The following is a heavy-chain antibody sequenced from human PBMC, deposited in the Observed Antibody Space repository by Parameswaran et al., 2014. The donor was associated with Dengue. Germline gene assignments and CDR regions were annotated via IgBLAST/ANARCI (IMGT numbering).Heavy chain of an antibody. Sequence: WVRQAPGQGLDHMGWISLSNGNTNYAQKFQGRVTMTTDTSTSTAYMELRSLRSDDTAVYYCARDAWGTIAAGLHFDLWGQGTLVTVSS. D-gene: IGHD6-13*01. J-gene: IGHJ4*02. CDR3: ARDAWGTIAAGLHFDL. CDR2: ISLSNGNT. V-gene: IGHV1-18*01.